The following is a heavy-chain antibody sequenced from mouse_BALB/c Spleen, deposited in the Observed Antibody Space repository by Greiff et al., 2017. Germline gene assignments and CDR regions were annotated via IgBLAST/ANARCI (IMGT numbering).Heavy chain of an antibody. Sequence: VQLKQSGAELVKPGASVKLSCTASGFNIKDTYMHWVKQRPEQGLEWIGRIDPANGNTKYDPKFQGKATITADTSSNTAYLQLSSLTSEDTAVYYCARSYDYDGFDYWGQGTTLTVSS. CDR1: GFNIKDTY. D-gene: IGHD2-4*01. CDR2: IDPANGNT. J-gene: IGHJ2*01. V-gene: IGHV14-3*02. CDR3: ARSYDYDGFDY.